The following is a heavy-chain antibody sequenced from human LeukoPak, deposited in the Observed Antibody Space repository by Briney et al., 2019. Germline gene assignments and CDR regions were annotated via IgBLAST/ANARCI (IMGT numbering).Heavy chain of an antibody. CDR2: IHYSGST. V-gene: IGHV4-39*07. D-gene: IGHD2-15*01. CDR1: GGSISSSSYY. Sequence: PSETLSLTCAVSGGSISSSSYYWGWIRQPPGKGLEWIGSIHYSGSTNYNPSLKSRVTISVDTSKNQFSLKLSSVTAADTAVYYCARGYCSGGSCYSYYYYNYMDVWGKGTTVTVSS. CDR3: ARGYCSGGSCYSYYYYNYMDV. J-gene: IGHJ6*03.